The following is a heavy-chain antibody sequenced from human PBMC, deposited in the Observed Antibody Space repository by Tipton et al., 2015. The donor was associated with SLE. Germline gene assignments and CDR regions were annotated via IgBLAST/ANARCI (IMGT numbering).Heavy chain of an antibody. CDR1: GDSVSANGAA. J-gene: IGHJ3*02. CDR3: ARDCSSTSCYPYAFDI. CDR2: SYYWSKSSN. Sequence: GLVKPSQTLSLTCAISGDSVSANGAAWNWIRQSPLRGLEWLGRSYYWSKSSNDYAISVKGRITINPDTSKNQVSLHLSSVTAADTAVYYCARDCSSTSCYPYAFDIWGQGAMVTVSS. D-gene: IGHD2-2*01. V-gene: IGHV6-1*01.